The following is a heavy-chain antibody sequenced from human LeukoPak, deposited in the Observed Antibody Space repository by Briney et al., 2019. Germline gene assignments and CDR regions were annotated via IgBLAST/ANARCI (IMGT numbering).Heavy chain of an antibody. CDR3: ARAGYLKDSGYRRWDY. D-gene: IGHD5-12*01. J-gene: IGHJ4*02. V-gene: IGHV4-59*01. CDR1: GGSISSYY. Sequence: PSETLSLTCTVSGGSISSYYWSWIRQPPGKGLEWIGYIYYSGSTNYNPSLKSRVTISLDTSKNQFSLKLSSVTAADTAVYYCARAGYLKDSGYRRWDYWGQGTLVTVSS. CDR2: IYYSGST.